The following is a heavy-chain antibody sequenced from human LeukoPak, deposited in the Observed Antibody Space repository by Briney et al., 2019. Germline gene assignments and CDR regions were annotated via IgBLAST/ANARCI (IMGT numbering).Heavy chain of an antibody. CDR2: IYYSGSN. J-gene: IGHJ3*02. D-gene: IGHD2-15*01. Sequence: SETLSFTCTVSGGSINSGAYYWSWIRQHPGKGLQWFGYIYYSGSNYYNPSLKSRVTISVDTSKNQFSLKLSSVTAADTAVYYCAGCSGGSPIDAFHIWGQGTMVTVSS. CDR1: GGSINSGAYY. CDR3: AGCSGGSPIDAFHI. V-gene: IGHV4-31*03.